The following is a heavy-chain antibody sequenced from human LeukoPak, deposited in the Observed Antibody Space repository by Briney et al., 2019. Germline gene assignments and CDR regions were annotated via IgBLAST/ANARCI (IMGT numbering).Heavy chain of an antibody. CDR3: ARDHYYDSSGYSYRRRLTNAFDI. CDR1: GGSFSGYY. D-gene: IGHD3-22*01. CDR2: INHSGST. V-gene: IGHV4-34*01. J-gene: IGHJ3*02. Sequence: SETLSLPCAVYGGSFSGYYWSWIRQPPGKGLEWIGEINHSGSTNYNPSLKSRVTISVDTSKNQFSLKLSSVTAADTAVYYCARDHYYDSSGYSYRRRLTNAFDIWGQGTMVTVSS.